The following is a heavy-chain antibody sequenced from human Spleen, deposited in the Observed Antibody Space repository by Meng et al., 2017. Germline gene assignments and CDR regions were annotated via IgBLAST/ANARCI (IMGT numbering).Heavy chain of an antibody. Sequence: SETLSLTCTVSGGSISSSSYYWGWIRQPPGKGLEWIGSIYYSGSTYYNPSLKSRVTISVDTSKNQFSLKLSSVTAADTAVYYCAREDYYDSSGYPTYYFDYWGQGTLVTVPQ. V-gene: IGHV4-39*07. J-gene: IGHJ4*02. CDR3: AREDYYDSSGYPTYYFDY. D-gene: IGHD3-22*01. CDR2: IYYSGST. CDR1: GGSISSSSYY.